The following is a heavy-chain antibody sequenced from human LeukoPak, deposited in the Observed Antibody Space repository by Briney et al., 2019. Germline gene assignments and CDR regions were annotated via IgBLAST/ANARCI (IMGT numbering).Heavy chain of an antibody. D-gene: IGHD2-8*01. CDR3: ARGKTKGY. V-gene: IGHV4-34*01. CDR1: GGSFSGYY. CDR2: IDHSGST. J-gene: IGHJ4*02. Sequence: SETLSLTCAVYGGSFSGYYWSWIRQPPGKGLEWIGEIDHSGSTNYNPSLKSRVTISVDTSKNQFSLKLSSVTAADTAVYYCARGKTKGYWGQGTLVTVSS.